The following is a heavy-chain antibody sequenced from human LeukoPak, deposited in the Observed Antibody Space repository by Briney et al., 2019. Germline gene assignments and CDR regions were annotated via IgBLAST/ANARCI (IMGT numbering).Heavy chain of an antibody. CDR1: GYTLTELS. V-gene: IGHV1-24*01. Sequence: ASVKVSCKVSGYTLTELSMHWVRQAPGKGLEWMGGFDPEDGETIYAQKFQGRVTMTEDTSTDTAYMELSSLRSEDTAVYYCATAPLGYCSSTSCYAVDYWGQGTLVTVSS. CDR2: FDPEDGET. D-gene: IGHD2-2*01. J-gene: IGHJ4*02. CDR3: ATAPLGYCSSTSCYAVDY.